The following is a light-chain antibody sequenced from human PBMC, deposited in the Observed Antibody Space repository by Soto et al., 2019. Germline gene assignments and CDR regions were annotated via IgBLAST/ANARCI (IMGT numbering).Light chain of an antibody. J-gene: IGLJ1*01. V-gene: IGLV2-14*01. CDR3: ISYTSSSTPYV. CDR1: SSDVGGYNY. Sequence: QSALTQPASVSGSPGQSITISCTGTSSDVGGYNYVSWYQQHPGKAPKLMIYEVSNRPSGVSNRFSGSKSGNTASLTISGLQAEDEADYYCISYTSSSTPYVFVTGTKVTGL. CDR2: EVS.